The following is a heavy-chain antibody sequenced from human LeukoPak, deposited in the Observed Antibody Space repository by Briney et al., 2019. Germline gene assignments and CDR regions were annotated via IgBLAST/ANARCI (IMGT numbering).Heavy chain of an antibody. Sequence: ASVNVSCKASGYSFTTFHINGVRQATGQGVEWMGWMSPTSGNTGYAEKLQGGVSMTRNTSIDTAYMELSSLKSQDTAVYYCARSLAGRTYYYYMDAWGSGTTVTVSS. J-gene: IGHJ6*03. D-gene: IGHD6-6*01. CDR1: GYSFTTFH. CDR3: ARSLAGRTYYYYMDA. CDR2: MSPTSGNT. V-gene: IGHV1-8*01.